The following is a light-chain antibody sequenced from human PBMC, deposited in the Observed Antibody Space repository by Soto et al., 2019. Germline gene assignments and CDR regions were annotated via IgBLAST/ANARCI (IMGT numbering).Light chain of an antibody. Sequence: DIQMTQSPSTLSASLGDRATITCRASQSISSWMAWYQQQPGKAPTRLIYKASSVESGVPSRFSGSGSGTEFPLSISRLQPDDFATYYCQQYNSYPLTFGGGTKVEIK. CDR1: QSISSW. V-gene: IGKV1-5*03. CDR2: KAS. J-gene: IGKJ4*01. CDR3: QQYNSYPLT.